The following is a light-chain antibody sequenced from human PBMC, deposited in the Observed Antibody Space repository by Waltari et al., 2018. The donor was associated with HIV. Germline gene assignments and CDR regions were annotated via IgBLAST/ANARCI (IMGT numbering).Light chain of an antibody. CDR3: QQFIFWPFT. CDR1: QSVNSY. J-gene: IGKJ2*01. Sequence: IVRRQSPATLSVSLGERATRPCRASQSVNSYLAWYQQKPGQAPRLLIYDASTRATGVPARFSGSGSGTEFTLTISTLQSEDFAVYYCQQFIFWPFTFGQGTKLEI. V-gene: IGKV3-15*01. CDR2: DAS.